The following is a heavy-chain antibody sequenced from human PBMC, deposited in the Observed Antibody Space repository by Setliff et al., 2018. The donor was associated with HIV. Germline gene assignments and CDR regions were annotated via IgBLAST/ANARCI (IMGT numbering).Heavy chain of an antibody. J-gene: IGHJ4*02. Sequence: PSETLSLTCRVSGGLMSGYFWSWVRQPPGKGLEWVAYIYYTGNINQNPSLKSRVTISMDSSKRQFYLKLSSLTAADTAVYYCVRGRYCSGSNRPRLDNWGQGILVTVSS. D-gene: IGHD2-15*01. CDR3: VRGRYCSGSNRPRLDN. CDR2: IYYTGNI. CDR1: GGLMSGYF. V-gene: IGHV4-59*01.